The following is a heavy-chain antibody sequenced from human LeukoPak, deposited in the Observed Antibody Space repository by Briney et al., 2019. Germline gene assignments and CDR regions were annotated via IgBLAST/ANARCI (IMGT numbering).Heavy chain of an antibody. J-gene: IGHJ4*02. V-gene: IGHV3-21*01. Sequence: GGSLRLSCAVSGFTFSRYTMNWVRQVPGKGLEWVSCISGGSGSSSYIEYADSVKGRFTISRDNAKNSLYLQMSSLRAEDTAVYYCARASGGVSGYDLYYLDYWGQGTLVTVSS. CDR2: ISGGSGSSSYI. CDR1: GFTFSRYT. D-gene: IGHD5-12*01. CDR3: ARASGGVSGYDLYYLDY.